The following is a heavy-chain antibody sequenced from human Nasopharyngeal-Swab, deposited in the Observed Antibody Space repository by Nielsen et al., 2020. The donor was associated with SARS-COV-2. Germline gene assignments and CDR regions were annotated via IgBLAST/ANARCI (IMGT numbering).Heavy chain of an antibody. Sequence: WIRQPPGKGLEWIGSIYYSGSTYYNPSLKSRVTISVDTSKNQFSLKLSSVTAADTAVYYCARVPRDHYYYGMDVWGQGTTATVSS. V-gene: IGHV4-39*07. CDR3: ARVPRDHYYYGMDV. D-gene: IGHD5-24*01. J-gene: IGHJ6*02. CDR2: IYYSGST.